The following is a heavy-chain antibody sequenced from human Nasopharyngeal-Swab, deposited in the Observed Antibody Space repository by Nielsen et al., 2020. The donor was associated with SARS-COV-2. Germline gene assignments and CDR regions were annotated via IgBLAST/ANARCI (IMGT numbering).Heavy chain of an antibody. J-gene: IGHJ6*03. CDR2: IYYSGST. CDR3: ARERGRGGIWNYYYYYMDV. CDR1: GGSISSSSYY. D-gene: IGHD3-10*01. Sequence: SETLSLTCTVSGGSISSSSYYWGWIRQPTGKGLEWIGSIYYSGSTYYNPSLKSRVTISVDTSKNQFSLKLSSVTAADTAVYYCARERGRGGIWNYYYYYMDVWGKGTTVTVSS. V-gene: IGHV4-39*07.